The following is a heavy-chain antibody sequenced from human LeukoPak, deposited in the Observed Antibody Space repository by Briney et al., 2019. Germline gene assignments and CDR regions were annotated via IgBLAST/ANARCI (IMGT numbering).Heavy chain of an antibody. V-gene: IGHV3-21*01. D-gene: IGHD3-3*01. CDR1: GFTFSSYS. Sequence: PGGSLRLSCAASGFTFSSYSMNWVRQAPGKGLEWVSSISSSSSNIYYADSVKGRFTISRDNAKNSLYLQMNSLRAEDTAVYYCARDTYYDFWSGYYGAYYYMDVWGKGTTVTVSS. J-gene: IGHJ6*03. CDR3: ARDTYYDFWSGYYGAYYYMDV. CDR2: ISSSSSNI.